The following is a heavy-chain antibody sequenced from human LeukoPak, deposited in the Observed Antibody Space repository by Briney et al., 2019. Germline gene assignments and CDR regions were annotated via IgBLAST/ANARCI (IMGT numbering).Heavy chain of an antibody. CDR1: GYTFTSYG. Sequence: ASVEVSCKASGYTFTSYGISWMRQAPGQGLEWMGWISAYNGNTNYAQKLQGRVTMTTDTSTSTAYMELRSLRSDDTAVYYCARVHPFLGRLRCDYWGQGTLVTVSS. J-gene: IGHJ4*02. CDR3: ARVHPFLGRLRCDY. V-gene: IGHV1-18*01. CDR2: ISAYNGNT. D-gene: IGHD4-17*01.